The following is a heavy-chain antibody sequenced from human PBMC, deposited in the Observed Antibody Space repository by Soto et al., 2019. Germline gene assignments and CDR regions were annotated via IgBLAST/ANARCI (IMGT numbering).Heavy chain of an antibody. Sequence: SETLSLTCTVSGGSISSGGYYWSWIRQHPGKGLEWIGYIYYSGSTYYNPSLKSRVTISVDTSKNQFSLKLSSVTAADTAVYYCARDGYSSSNWFDPWGQGTLVTVSS. D-gene: IGHD6-13*01. CDR3: ARDGYSSSNWFDP. CDR2: IYYSGST. J-gene: IGHJ5*02. CDR1: GGSISSGGYY. V-gene: IGHV4-31*03.